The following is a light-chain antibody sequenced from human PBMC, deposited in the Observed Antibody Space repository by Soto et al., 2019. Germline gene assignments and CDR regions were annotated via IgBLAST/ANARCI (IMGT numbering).Light chain of an antibody. CDR2: SND. J-gene: IGLJ2*01. V-gene: IGLV1-44*01. CDR3: PTWDDSLNVV. Sequence: QSVLTQSPSASGTPGQRVSISCSGSTSNIGTNTVSWYQHVPGTAPKLLIYSNDQRPSAVPGRFSGSKSGTSASLAISGLLSEEGADYYCPTWDDSLNVVFGGGTKVPVL. CDR1: TSNIGTNT.